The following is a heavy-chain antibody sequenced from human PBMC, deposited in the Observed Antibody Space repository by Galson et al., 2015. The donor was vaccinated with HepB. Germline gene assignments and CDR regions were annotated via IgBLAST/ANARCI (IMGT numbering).Heavy chain of an antibody. CDR1: GFTFSSYG. CDR2: IWYDGSNK. D-gene: IGHD6-19*01. Sequence: SLRLSCAASGFTFSSYGMHWVRQAPGKGLEWVAVIWYDGSNKYYADSVKGRFTISRDNSKNTLYLQVNSLRAEDTAVYYCARGGIAVAAPLHGWGQGTLVTVSS. V-gene: IGHV3-33*01. J-gene: IGHJ4*02. CDR3: ARGGIAVAAPLHG.